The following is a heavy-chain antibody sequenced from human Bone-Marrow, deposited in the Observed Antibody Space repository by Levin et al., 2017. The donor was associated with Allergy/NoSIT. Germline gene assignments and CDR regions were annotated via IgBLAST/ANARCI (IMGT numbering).Heavy chain of an antibody. Sequence: KISCKASGGTFRNFLISWLRQAPGQGLEWMGGFIPLSGTESYAQKFQGRVAFTADESTRTAYMHLSSLRSEDTAVYYCASEASTVTSKWFDPWGQGTPVTVSS. CDR3: ASEASTVTSKWFDP. J-gene: IGHJ5*02. CDR2: FIPLSGTE. V-gene: IGHV1-69*01. CDR1: GGTFRNFL. D-gene: IGHD4-11*01.